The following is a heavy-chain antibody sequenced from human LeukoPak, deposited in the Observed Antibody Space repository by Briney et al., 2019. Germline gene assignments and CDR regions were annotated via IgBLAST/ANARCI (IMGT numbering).Heavy chain of an antibody. CDR1: GGSISSGSYY. Sequence: PSETLSLTCTVSGGSISSGSYYWSWIRQPAGKGLEWIGRIYTSGSTNYNPSLKSRVTISVDTSKNQFSLKLSSVTAADTAVYYCARDVLSNYFRNDIWGQGTMVTVSS. CDR2: IYTSGST. D-gene: IGHD4-11*01. V-gene: IGHV4-61*02. CDR3: ARDVLSNYFRNDI. J-gene: IGHJ3*02.